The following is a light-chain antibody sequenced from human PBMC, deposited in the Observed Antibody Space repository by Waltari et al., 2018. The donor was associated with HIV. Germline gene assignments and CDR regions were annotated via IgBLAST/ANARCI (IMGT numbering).Light chain of an antibody. CDR2: SAS. Sequence: DIQMTQFPSSLPASVGDRVTIPCRPSQTLVRFLNWFQQKPGKAPKLLIHSASTWQSGVPSRFSGGASGTDFTLTISSLQPEDFVTYYCQQTYRVPRTFGPGTKVEIK. CDR1: QTLVRF. CDR3: QQTYRVPRT. V-gene: IGKV1-39*01. J-gene: IGKJ3*01.